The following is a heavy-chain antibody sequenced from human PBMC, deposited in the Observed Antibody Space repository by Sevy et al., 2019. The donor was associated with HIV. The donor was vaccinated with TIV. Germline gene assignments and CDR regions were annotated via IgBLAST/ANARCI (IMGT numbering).Heavy chain of an antibody. CDR1: GFIFSNYP. V-gene: IGHV3-23*01. Sequence: GGSLRLSCAASGFIFSNYPMSWVRHSPGKGLEWVADISAGGTTTYYADSVEGRFSISRDNSKNTVSLQMNSLGPEDTAIYDCAKGNYCSITCYEDDFCNPYCFYDLDFWGQGISVTVSS. J-gene: IGHJ6*02. CDR2: ISAGGTTT. CDR3: AKGNYCSITCYEDDFCNPYCFYDLDF. D-gene: IGHD3-3*01.